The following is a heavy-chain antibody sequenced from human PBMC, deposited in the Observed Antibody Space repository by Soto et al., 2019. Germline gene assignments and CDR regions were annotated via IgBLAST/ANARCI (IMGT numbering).Heavy chain of an antibody. Sequence: PGGSLRLSCAASGFTVSRNYMSWVRQAPGKGLEWVSVIYSGGSTYYADSVKGRFTISRDNSKNTLYLQMNSLRAEDTAVYYCAREFASSSSSTLAFDYWGQGTLVTVSS. V-gene: IGHV3-66*01. CDR2: IYSGGST. CDR3: AREFASSSSSTLAFDY. CDR1: GFTVSRNY. J-gene: IGHJ4*02. D-gene: IGHD6-6*01.